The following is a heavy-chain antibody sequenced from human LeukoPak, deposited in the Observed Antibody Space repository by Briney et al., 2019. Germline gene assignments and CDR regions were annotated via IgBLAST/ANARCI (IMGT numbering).Heavy chain of an antibody. Sequence: PGGSLRLSCAASGFTFSSYSMNWVRQAPGKGLEWVSSISSSSSYIFYADSVKGRFTISRDNAKNSVYLQMNSLRAEDTAVYYCARDSLVGALDYWGQGTLVTVSS. V-gene: IGHV3-21*01. CDR2: ISSSSSYI. J-gene: IGHJ4*02. CDR1: GFTFSSYS. CDR3: ARDSLVGALDY. D-gene: IGHD1-26*01.